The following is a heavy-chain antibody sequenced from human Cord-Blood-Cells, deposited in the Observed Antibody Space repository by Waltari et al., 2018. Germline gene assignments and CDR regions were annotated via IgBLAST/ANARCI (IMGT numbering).Heavy chain of an antibody. Sequence: QVQLQESGPGLVKPSQTLSLTCTVSGGSISSGDYYWSWIRQPPGKGLEWIGYIYYSGSSYYNPSLKGRVTISVDTSKNQFSLKLSSVTAADTAVYYCARERAAAGNGDAFDIWGQGTMVTVSS. CDR3: ARERAAAGNGDAFDI. J-gene: IGHJ3*02. D-gene: IGHD6-13*01. V-gene: IGHV4-30-4*01. CDR2: IYYSGSS. CDR1: GGSISSGDYY.